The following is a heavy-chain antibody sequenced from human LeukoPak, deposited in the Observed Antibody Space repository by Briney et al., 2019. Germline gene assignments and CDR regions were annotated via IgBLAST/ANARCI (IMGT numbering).Heavy chain of an antibody. CDR3: ARDRPPQLVRPFDY. CDR1: GYIFTGYY. J-gene: IGHJ4*02. Sequence: ASVKVSCKASGYIFTGYYTHWVRQAPGQGLEWMGWINPNSGGTNYAHKFQGRVTMTRDTSISTAYMELSRLRSDDTAVYYCARDRPPQLVRPFDYWGQGTLVTVSS. V-gene: IGHV1-2*07. D-gene: IGHD6-13*01. CDR2: INPNSGGT.